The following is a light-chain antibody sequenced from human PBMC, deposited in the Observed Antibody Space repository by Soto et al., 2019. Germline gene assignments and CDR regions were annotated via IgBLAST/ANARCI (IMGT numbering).Light chain of an antibody. CDR2: KAS. Sequence: DIQVTRSPATLCSSIWDTVTITCRASHNIDTWLAWFQQKPGKAPNLLIYKASTLEAGVPSRFSGSASGTEFTLTISSLQPHDFATYYCQQHADYPITFGGGTKVDIK. V-gene: IGKV1-5*03. J-gene: IGKJ4*01. CDR1: HNIDTW. CDR3: QQHADYPIT.